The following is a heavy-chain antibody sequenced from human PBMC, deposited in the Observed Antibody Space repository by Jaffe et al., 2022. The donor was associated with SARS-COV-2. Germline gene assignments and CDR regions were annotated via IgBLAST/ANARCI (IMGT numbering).Heavy chain of an antibody. Sequence: QVQLVQSGAEVKKPGASVKVSCKASGYTFTSYYMHWVRQAPGQGLEWMGIINPSGGSTSYAQKLQGRVTMTRDTSTSTVYMELSSLRSEDTAVYYCAREGRELLATQTHDAFDIWGQGTMVTVSS. CDR1: GYTFTSYY. CDR2: INPSGGST. D-gene: IGHD1-26*01. V-gene: IGHV1-46*04. CDR3: AREGRELLATQTHDAFDI. J-gene: IGHJ3*02.